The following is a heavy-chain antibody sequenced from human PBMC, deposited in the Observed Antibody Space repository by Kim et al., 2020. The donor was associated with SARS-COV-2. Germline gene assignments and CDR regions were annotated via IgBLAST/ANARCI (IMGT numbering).Heavy chain of an antibody. D-gene: IGHD6-13*01. CDR1: GFTFSSYC. Sequence: GGSLRLSCAASGFTFSSYCMSWVRQAPGKGLEWVANIKQDGSDKYYVDSVKGRFTISRDNARNSLYLQMNSLRAEDTAVYYCAREGITAAADYWSQGTLV. CDR3: AREGITAAADY. J-gene: IGHJ4*02. CDR2: IKQDGSDK. V-gene: IGHV3-7*01.